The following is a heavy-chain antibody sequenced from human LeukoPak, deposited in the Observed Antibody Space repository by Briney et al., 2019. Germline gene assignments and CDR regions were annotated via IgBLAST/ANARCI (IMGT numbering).Heavy chain of an antibody. CDR1: GFTFSGSA. V-gene: IGHV3-72*01. Sequence: PGGSLRLSCAASGFTFSGSAMHWVRQASGKGLEWVGRIRNKANSYTTEYAASVKGRLTISRDDSKNSLYLQMNSLKSEDTAVYYCARAVAGALNDYWGQGTLVTVSS. CDR2: IRNKANSYTT. D-gene: IGHD1-26*01. CDR3: ARAVAGALNDY. J-gene: IGHJ4*02.